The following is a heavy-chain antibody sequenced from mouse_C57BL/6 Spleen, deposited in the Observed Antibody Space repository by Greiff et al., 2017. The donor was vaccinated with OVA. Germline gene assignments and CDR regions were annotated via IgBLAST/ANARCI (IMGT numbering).Heavy chain of an antibody. CDR1: GYTFTDYY. CDR3: ARYVSSYWYFDV. J-gene: IGHJ1*03. D-gene: IGHD1-1*01. V-gene: IGHV1-26*01. CDR2: ITPNNGGT. Sequence: VQLQQSGPELVKPGASVKISCKASGYTFTDYYMNWVKQSHGKSLEWIGDITPNNGGTSYNQKFKGKATLTVDKSSSTAYMELRSLTSEDSAVYYCARYVSSYWYFDVWGTGTTVTVSS.